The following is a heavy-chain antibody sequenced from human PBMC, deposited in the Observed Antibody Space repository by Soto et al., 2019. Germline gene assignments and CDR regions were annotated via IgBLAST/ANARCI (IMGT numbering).Heavy chain of an antibody. CDR1: GGSFSGYY. Sequence: SETLSLTCAVYGGSFSGYYWSWIRQPPGKGLEWIGEINHSGSTNYNPSLKSRVTISVDTSKNQFSLKLSSVTAADTAVYYCARSTVTTPGIFYYYYYGMDVWGQGTTVTVS. CDR3: ARSTVTTPGIFYYYYYGMDV. CDR2: INHSGST. D-gene: IGHD4-17*01. J-gene: IGHJ6*02. V-gene: IGHV4-34*01.